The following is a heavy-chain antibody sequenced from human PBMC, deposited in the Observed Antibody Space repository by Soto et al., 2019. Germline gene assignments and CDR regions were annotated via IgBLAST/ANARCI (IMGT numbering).Heavy chain of an antibody. V-gene: IGHV4-59*01. D-gene: IGHD3-9*01. CDR1: GGSISSYY. CDR3: AGEYDILIDADFNS. CDR2: IYYSGST. Sequence: QVQLQESGPGLVKPSETLSLTCTVSGGSISSYYWSWIRQPPGKGLEWIGYIYYSGSTNYNPSLKSRVNVLVATNNTLCMRKASTVSAAHAAEDSCAGEYDILIDADFNSKGRRTLVT. J-gene: IGHJ4*02.